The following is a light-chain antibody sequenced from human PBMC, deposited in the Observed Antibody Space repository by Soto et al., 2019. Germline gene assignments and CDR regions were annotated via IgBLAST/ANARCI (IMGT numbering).Light chain of an antibody. CDR1: QSIDSW. CDR3: QQYTSDSAGT. Sequence: DIQMTQSPSTLSASVGDRVTITCRASQSIDSWLAWFQQKPGEAPDLLIYEASRLESGVPSRFSGSGSGTEVTLSISSLQPDDFATYYGQQYTSDSAGTFGQGTKVEIK. CDR2: EAS. J-gene: IGKJ1*01. V-gene: IGKV1-5*03.